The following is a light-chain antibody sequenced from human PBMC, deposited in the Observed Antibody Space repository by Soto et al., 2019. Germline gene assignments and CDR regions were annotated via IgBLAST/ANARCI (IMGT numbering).Light chain of an antibody. J-gene: IGKJ1*01. CDR3: LHYNSYSEA. CDR2: KAS. Sequence: IKMTQSPSTLSGSVRDRVTITCRASQTISSWLAWYPQKPGKAPKLLIYKASTLTSGVPSRFIGSGAGSAFTRSICSLQPDDVATYCCLHYNSYSEAFGQGTKVDIK. V-gene: IGKV1-5*03. CDR1: QTISSW.